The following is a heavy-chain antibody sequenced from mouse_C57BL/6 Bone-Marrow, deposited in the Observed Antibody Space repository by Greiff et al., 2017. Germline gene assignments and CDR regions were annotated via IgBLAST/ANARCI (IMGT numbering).Heavy chain of an antibody. CDR1: GYTFTSYW. V-gene: IGHV1-55*01. J-gene: IGHJ4*01. CDR2: IYPGSGST. CDR3: ARRTYYGSSYEGNYYAMDY. Sequence: QVQLQQPGAELVKPGASVKMSCKASGYTFTSYWITWVKQRPGQGLEWIGDIYPGSGSTNYNEKFKSKATLTVDTSSSTAYMQLSSLTSEDSAVYYCARRTYYGSSYEGNYYAMDYWGKGTSVTVSS. D-gene: IGHD1-1*01.